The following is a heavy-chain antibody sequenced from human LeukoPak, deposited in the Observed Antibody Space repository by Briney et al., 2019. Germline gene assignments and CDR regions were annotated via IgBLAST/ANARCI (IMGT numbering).Heavy chain of an antibody. Sequence: SETLSLTCTVSGGSISSSSYYWGWIRQPPGKGLEWIGSIYYSGSTYYNPSLKSRVTISVDTSKNQFSLKLSSVTAADTAVYYCARGDLYWFDPWGQGTLVTVSS. CDR2: IYYSGST. V-gene: IGHV4-39*07. CDR1: GGSISSSSYY. CDR3: ARGDLYWFDP. J-gene: IGHJ5*02. D-gene: IGHD5-24*01.